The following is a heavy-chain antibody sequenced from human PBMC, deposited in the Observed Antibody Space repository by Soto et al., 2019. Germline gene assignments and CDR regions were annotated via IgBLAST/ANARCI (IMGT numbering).Heavy chain of an antibody. CDR3: AKDKDRQQLGGNYYYIMDV. Sequence: QVPLVQSGAEVKKPGSSVKISCKASGGTFRTNAFSWVRQAPGQGLEWMGGIIPIFPTPDYPQKFQGRVTITADESTTTTYMELSSLRSEDTATYYCAKDKDRQQLGGNYYYIMDVWGQGTTVTVSS. CDR1: GGTFRTNA. D-gene: IGHD3-10*01. CDR2: IIPIFPTP. J-gene: IGHJ6*02. V-gene: IGHV1-69*12.